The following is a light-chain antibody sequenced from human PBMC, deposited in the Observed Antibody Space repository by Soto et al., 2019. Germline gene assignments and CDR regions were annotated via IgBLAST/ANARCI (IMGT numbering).Light chain of an antibody. Sequence: EIVLTQSPGTLSLSPGESTTLSCRASQRVGRNFLAWYQQKPGRAPRLLIHGASYRATGIPDRFSGSGSETDFTLTISRLEPEDSAVYYCHQYAASPLTFGGGTKVEIK. CDR2: GAS. CDR3: HQYAASPLT. J-gene: IGKJ4*01. CDR1: QRVGRNF. V-gene: IGKV3-20*01.